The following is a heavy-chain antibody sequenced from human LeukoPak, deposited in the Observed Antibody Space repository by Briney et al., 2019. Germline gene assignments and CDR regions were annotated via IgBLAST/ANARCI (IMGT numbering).Heavy chain of an antibody. CDR3: AKAPAGPYYMDV. CDR1: GFTFSSYG. CDR2: IRYDGSNK. Sequence: GGSLRLSCAASGFTFSSYGMHWVRQAPGKGLKWVAFIRYDGSNKYYADSVKGRFTISRDNSKNTLYLQMNSLRAEDTAVYYCAKAPAGPYYMDVWGKGTTVTVSS. V-gene: IGHV3-30*02. J-gene: IGHJ6*03.